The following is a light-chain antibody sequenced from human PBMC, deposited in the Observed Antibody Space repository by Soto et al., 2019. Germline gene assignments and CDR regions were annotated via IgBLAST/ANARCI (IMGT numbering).Light chain of an antibody. Sequence: QSVLTQPPSVSGAPGQRVTIFCTGSSSNIGTGYDVHWYQQLPGTAPKLLIYINNKRPSGVPDRFSGSKSGTSASLAITGLQAEDEADYYCQSYDSSLNGFVFGTGTKLTVL. J-gene: IGLJ1*01. CDR1: SSNIGTGYD. V-gene: IGLV1-40*01. CDR2: INN. CDR3: QSYDSSLNGFV.